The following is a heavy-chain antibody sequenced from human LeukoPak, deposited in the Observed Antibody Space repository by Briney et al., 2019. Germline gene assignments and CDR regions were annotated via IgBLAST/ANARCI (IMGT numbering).Heavy chain of an antibody. CDR3: ARDDTESPLGAA. Sequence: SVKVSCKASGGTFSSYAISWVRQAPGQGLEWMGGIIPIFGTANYAQKFQGRVTITADESTSTAYMELSSLRSEDTAVYYCARDDTESPLGAAWGQGTLVTVSS. CDR1: GGTFSSYA. J-gene: IGHJ5*02. V-gene: IGHV1-69*13. CDR2: IIPIFGTA. D-gene: IGHD4/OR15-4a*01.